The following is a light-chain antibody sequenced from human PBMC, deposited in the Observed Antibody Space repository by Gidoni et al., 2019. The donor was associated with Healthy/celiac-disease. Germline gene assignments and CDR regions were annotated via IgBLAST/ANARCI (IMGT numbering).Light chain of an antibody. CDR1: QSVSSY. J-gene: IGKJ2*01. CDR2: DAS. V-gene: IGKV3-11*01. Sequence: EIVFTQSPATLSLSPGERATLSCRASQSVSSYLAWYQQKPGQAPRLLIYDASNRATGIQARFSGSGSGTDFTLTISSLEPEDFAVYYCQQSSNWLTFGQGTKLEIK. CDR3: QQSSNWLT.